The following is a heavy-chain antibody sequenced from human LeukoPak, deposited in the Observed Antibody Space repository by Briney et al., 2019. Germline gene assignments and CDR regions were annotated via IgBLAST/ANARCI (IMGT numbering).Heavy chain of an antibody. D-gene: IGHD6-19*01. CDR3: AKDSIAVAGTYYYYYMDV. V-gene: IGHV3-33*06. CDR1: GFTFSSYG. CDR2: IWYDGSNK. J-gene: IGHJ6*03. Sequence: PGGSLRLSCAASGFTFSSYGMHWVRQAPGKGLEWVAVIWYDGSNKYYADSVKGRFTISRDNSKNTLYLQMNSLRAEDTAVYYCAKDSIAVAGTYYYYYMDVWGKGTTVTVSS.